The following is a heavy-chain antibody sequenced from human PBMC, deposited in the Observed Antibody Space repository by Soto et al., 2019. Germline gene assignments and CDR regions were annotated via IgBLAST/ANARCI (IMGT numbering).Heavy chain of an antibody. Sequence: QLQLQESGPGLLKPSETLSLTCTVSGGSVSSSSYYWGWVRQPPGKGLEWIGSVYSSGSTYYNPSHESRVTISVDKSKNHFSLTLMSLSAADTAGYSGGRLEGLATISSDFDYWGQGALVTVSS. J-gene: IGHJ4*02. D-gene: IGHD6-6*01. CDR1: GGSVSSSSYY. CDR2: VYSSGST. V-gene: IGHV4-39*02. CDR3: GRLEGLATISSDFDY.